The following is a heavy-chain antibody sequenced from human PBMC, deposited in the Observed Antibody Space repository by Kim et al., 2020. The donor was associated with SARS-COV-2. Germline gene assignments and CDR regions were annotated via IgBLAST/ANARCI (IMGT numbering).Heavy chain of an antibody. J-gene: IGHJ4*02. CDR2: IFYTGRT. D-gene: IGHD3-9*01. V-gene: IGHV4-31*03. CDR3: ARGRFAYDVLTGYSPPLFLDY. CDR1: GDSIGSGDYY. Sequence: SETLSLTCIVSGDSIGSGDYYWTWFRQHAEKGLEWIGYIFYTGRTNYTPSLKTRLIISIDTSKNQFSLTLSSVTAADTALYYCARGRFAYDVLTGYSPPLFLDYWGQGLLVTVSS.